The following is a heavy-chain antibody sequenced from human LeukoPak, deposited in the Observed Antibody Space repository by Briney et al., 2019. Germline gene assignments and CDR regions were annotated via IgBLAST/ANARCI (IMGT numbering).Heavy chain of an antibody. CDR3: ARVTIFGVVPGTDV. J-gene: IGHJ6*04. CDR1: GGSISSYY. D-gene: IGHD3-3*01. Sequence: TSETLSLTCTVSGGSISSYYWSWIRQPPGKGLEWIGYIYYSGSTNYNPSLKSRVTISVDTSKNQFSLKLSSVTAADTAVYYCARVTIFGVVPGTDVWGKGTTVTVSS. CDR2: IYYSGST. V-gene: IGHV4-59*01.